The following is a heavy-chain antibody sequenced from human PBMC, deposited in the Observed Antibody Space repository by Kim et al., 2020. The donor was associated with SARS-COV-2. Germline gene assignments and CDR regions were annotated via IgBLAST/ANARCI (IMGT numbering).Heavy chain of an antibody. D-gene: IGHD1-1*01. J-gene: IGHJ4*02. V-gene: IGHV4-34*01. CDR3: ARLIGN. CDR2: NHSGST. Sequence: NHSGSTNYNPSLRRRVTISVDTSKNQFSPKLSSVAAADTAVYYCARLIGNWGQGTLVTVSS.